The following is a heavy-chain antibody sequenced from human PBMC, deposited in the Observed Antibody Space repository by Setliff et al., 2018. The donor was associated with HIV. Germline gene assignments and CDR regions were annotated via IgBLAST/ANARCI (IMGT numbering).Heavy chain of an antibody. CDR3: ATGRHYYDSSDYPANPFDV. D-gene: IGHD3-22*01. Sequence: SVKVSCKASGGIFMNSAFNWMRQARGQGLEWMGSIIPIFGTGNYAQKFQGRVTITADESTSTAYMELRGLRSEDTALYYCATGRHYYDSSDYPANPFDVWGQGTLVTVSS. V-gene: IGHV1-69*13. CDR2: IIPIFGTG. CDR1: GGIFMNSA. J-gene: IGHJ3*01.